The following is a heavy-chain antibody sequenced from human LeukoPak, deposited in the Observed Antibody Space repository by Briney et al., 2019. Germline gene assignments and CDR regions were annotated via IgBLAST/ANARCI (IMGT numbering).Heavy chain of an antibody. CDR2: ISSSSSYI. D-gene: IGHD3-3*01. CDR3: ARVFDYYYMDV. Sequence: GGSLRLSCAASGFTFSSYSMNWVRQAPGKGLEWVSSISSSSSYIYYADSVKGRFTTSRDNAKNSLYLQMNSLRAEDTAVYYCARVFDYYYMDVWGKGTTVTVSS. CDR1: GFTFSSYS. V-gene: IGHV3-21*01. J-gene: IGHJ6*03.